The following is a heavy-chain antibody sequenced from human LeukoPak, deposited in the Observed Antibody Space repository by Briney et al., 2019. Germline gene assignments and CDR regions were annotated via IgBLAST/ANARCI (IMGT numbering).Heavy chain of an antibody. Sequence: KPGESLKISCKGSGYSFTSYWIGWVRQMPGKGLEWMGIIYPGDSDTRYSPSFQGQVTISADKSISTAYLQWSSLKASDTAMYYCARHEKESDFWSGYNIDYWGQGTLATVSS. CDR2: IYPGDSDT. V-gene: IGHV5-51*01. CDR1: GYSFTSYW. J-gene: IGHJ4*02. CDR3: ARHEKESDFWSGYNIDY. D-gene: IGHD3-3*01.